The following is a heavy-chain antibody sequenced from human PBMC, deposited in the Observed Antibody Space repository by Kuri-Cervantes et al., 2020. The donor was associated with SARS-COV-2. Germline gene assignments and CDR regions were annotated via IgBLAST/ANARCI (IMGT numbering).Heavy chain of an antibody. CDR3: ARLRRDVAGYFDF. Sequence: ASVKVSCKASGYSFTNFWIGWVRQMPGKGLEWMGIIYPGDSDTTYSPSFHGQVTISADKSINTAYLQWGSLKASDTAMYYCARLRRDVAGYFDFWGQGTLVTVSS. CDR1: GYSFTNFW. D-gene: IGHD6-19*01. V-gene: IGHV5-51*01. J-gene: IGHJ4*02. CDR2: IYPGDSDT.